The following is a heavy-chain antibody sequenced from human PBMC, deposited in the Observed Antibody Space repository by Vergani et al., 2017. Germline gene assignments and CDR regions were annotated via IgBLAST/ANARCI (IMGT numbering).Heavy chain of an antibody. V-gene: IGHV1-8*01. Sequence: QVQLVQSGAEVKKPGASVKVSCKASGYTFTSYDINWVRQATGQGLEWMGWMNPNSGNTGYAQKFQGRVTMTRNTSISTAYMELSSLRSEDTAVYYCARARLTHDYGDYYFDYWGQGTLVTVSS. D-gene: IGHD4-17*01. CDR2: MNPNSGNT. CDR1: GYTFTSYD. CDR3: ARARLTHDYGDYYFDY. J-gene: IGHJ4*02.